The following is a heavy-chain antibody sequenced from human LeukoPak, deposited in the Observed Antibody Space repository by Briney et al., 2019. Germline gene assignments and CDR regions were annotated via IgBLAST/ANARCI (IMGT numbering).Heavy chain of an antibody. Sequence: ETLSLTCTVSGYSISSGYYWGWIRQPPGKGLEWVSLIYSGGSTYYADSVKGRFTISGDNSKNTLYLQMNSLRAEDTAVYYCARGPSGYHNTGGQGTLVTVSS. CDR3: ARGPSGYHNT. J-gene: IGHJ4*02. D-gene: IGHD5-12*01. CDR2: IYSGGST. V-gene: IGHV3-66*01. CDR1: GYSISSGYY.